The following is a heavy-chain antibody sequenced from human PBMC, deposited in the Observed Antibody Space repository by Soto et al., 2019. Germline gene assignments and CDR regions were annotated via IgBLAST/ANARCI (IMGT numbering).Heavy chain of an antibody. Sequence: ASVKVSCKASGYTFTSYDINWVRQATGQGLEWMGWMNPNSGNTGYAQKFQGRVTMTRNTSISTAYMELSSLRSEDTAVYYCARDSPLGYCSSTSCQTFDYWGQGTLVTVSS. CDR1: GYTFTSYD. V-gene: IGHV1-8*01. CDR3: ARDSPLGYCSSTSCQTFDY. J-gene: IGHJ4*02. CDR2: MNPNSGNT. D-gene: IGHD2-2*01.